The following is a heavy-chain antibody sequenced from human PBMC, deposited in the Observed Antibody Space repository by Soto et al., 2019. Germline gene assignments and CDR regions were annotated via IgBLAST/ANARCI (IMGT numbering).Heavy chain of an antibody. D-gene: IGHD1-1*01. V-gene: IGHV4-39*01. J-gene: IGHJ5*02. CDR2: IYYSGST. CDR3: AVDDSDQ. CDR1: GGSISSSSYY. Sequence: PSETLSLTCTVSGGSISSSSYYWGWIRQPPGKGLEWIGSIYYSGSTYYNPSLKSRVTISVDTSKNQFSLKLSSVTAADTAVYYCAVDDSDQWGQGTLVTVYS.